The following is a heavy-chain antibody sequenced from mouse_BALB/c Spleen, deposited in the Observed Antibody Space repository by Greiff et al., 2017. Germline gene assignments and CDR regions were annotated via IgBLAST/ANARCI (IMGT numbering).Heavy chain of an antibody. Sequence: EVKVVESGGGLVKPGGSLKLSCAASGFTFSSYAMSWVRQTPEKRLEWVASISSGGSTYYPDSVKGRFTISRDNARNILYLQMSSLRSEDTAMYYCARGRITTGFDYWGQGTTLTVSS. CDR2: ISSGGST. V-gene: IGHV5-6-5*01. CDR1: GFTFSSYA. D-gene: IGHD2-4*01. CDR3: ARGRITTGFDY. J-gene: IGHJ2*01.